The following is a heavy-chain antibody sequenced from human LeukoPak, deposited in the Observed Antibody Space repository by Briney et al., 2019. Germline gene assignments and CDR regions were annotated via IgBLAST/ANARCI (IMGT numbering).Heavy chain of an antibody. D-gene: IGHD5-12*01. J-gene: IGHJ4*02. CDR3: ASQADSDYDSYFAY. CDR1: GFTVSRTY. V-gene: IGHV3-53*01. Sequence: GGSLRLSCAAAGFTVSRTYMSWDRQAPGRGLEWVSLIYSGGTTYYGDSVKGRFTISRDNSKNTLYLQMNSLRAEDTAVYYCASQADSDYDSYFAYWGQGTVVTVSS. CDR2: IYSGGTT.